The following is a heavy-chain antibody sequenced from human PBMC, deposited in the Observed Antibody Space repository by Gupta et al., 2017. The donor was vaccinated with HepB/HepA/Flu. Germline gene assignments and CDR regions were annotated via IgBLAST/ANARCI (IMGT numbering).Heavy chain of an antibody. CDR3: ARYTSDGYNYDS. CDR2: ISSSGNYL. J-gene: IGHJ5*01. Sequence: EVQLVESGGGLVKPGGSLRISCAASGFTFSHYRMNWVRQAPGKGLEWVSSISSSGNYLYYADSMKGRFTVSRDNARNSLFLEMKSLRAEDTAIYYCARYTSDGYNYDSWGQGTLVTVSS. CDR1: GFTFSHYR. D-gene: IGHD5-24*01. V-gene: IGHV3-21*01.